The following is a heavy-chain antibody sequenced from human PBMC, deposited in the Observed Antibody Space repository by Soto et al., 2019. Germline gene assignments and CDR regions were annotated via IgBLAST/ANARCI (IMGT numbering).Heavy chain of an antibody. CDR3: ARGGGSSFPDY. J-gene: IGHJ4*02. CDR1: GGSFSGYY. Sequence: PSETLSLTXAVYGGSFSGYYWSWIRQPPGKGLEWIGEINHSGRTNYNPSLKSRVSISVDTSKNQFSLKLSSVTAADTAVYYCARGGGSSFPDYWGQGSRVTVSS. V-gene: IGHV4-34*01. D-gene: IGHD6-13*01. CDR2: INHSGRT.